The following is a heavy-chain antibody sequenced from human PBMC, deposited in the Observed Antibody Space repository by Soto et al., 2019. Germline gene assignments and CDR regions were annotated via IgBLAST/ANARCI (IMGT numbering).Heavy chain of an antibody. J-gene: IGHJ2*01. CDR1: GFAFQNHG. CDR3: ARKPHWQYWYFDL. V-gene: IGHV3-20*01. Sequence: EVQLVESGGSVIRPGGSLRLSCAASGFAFQNHGMAWVRQVPGKGLEWVAGISGSGVIAGYADSVKGRFTISRDNCDKSLYLEINNLGVEDTALYHCARKPHWQYWYFDLWGRGTLVTVSS. CDR2: ISGSGVIA. D-gene: IGHD1-1*01.